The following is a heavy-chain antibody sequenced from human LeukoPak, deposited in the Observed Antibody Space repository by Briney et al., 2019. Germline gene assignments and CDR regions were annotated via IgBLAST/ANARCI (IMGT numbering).Heavy chain of an antibody. Sequence: GGSLRLSCAASGFTFSNYAMTWVRQAPGKGLEWVSSIIASGDGTHYPDSVKGRFTISRDNSKSTLYLQINSLRAGDTAVYFCAKIVYFASNGYFWFFESWGQGTMVTVSS. CDR3: AKIVYFASNGYFWFFES. D-gene: IGHD2-8*01. V-gene: IGHV3-23*01. CDR1: GFTFSNYA. CDR2: IIASGDGT. J-gene: IGHJ4*02.